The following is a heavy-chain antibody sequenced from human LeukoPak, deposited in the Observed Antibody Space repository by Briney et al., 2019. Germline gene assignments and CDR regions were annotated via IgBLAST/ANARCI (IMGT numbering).Heavy chain of an antibody. V-gene: IGHV3-74*01. CDR1: GFTFYSYW. J-gene: IGHJ4*02. D-gene: IGHD2-15*01. Sequence: GGSVTLSCEACGFTFYSYWMQWVRQAPGKGLVWVSRINSDGSFTNYADSVKGRFTISRDNAKNTLYLQMNSLRAEDTAVYYCAREFGSSRYFDYWGQGIPVTVSS. CDR3: AREFGSSRYFDY. CDR2: INSDGSFT.